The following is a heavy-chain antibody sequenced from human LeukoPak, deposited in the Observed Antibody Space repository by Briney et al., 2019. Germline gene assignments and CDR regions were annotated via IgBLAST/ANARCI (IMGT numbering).Heavy chain of an antibody. V-gene: IGHV1-69*06. J-gene: IGHJ4*02. CDR3: ARGDGLAGL. D-gene: IGHD5-24*01. CDR1: PGTFSSSA. CDR2: IIPIFGTA. Sequence: GASVKDSCKDPPGTFSSSAISWVRQAPRQGLEWMGGIIPIFGTANYAQKFQGRVTITADKSPSTAYMELSSLRSEDTAVYYCARGDGLAGLWGQGTLVTVSS.